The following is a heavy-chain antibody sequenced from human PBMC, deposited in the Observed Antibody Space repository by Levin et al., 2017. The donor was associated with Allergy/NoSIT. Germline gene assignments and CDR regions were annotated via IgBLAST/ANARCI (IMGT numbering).Heavy chain of an antibody. Sequence: KISCQASGGTFSSYTISWLRQAPGQGLEWMGGILPLLVSPKYAQKFQDRMTITADDSTTTVFMELSSLTSEDTAVYYCARDPESFDTTGYVFHIWGQGTTVTVSS. CDR2: ILPLLVSP. D-gene: IGHD3-9*01. V-gene: IGHV1-69*16. CDR1: GGTFSSYT. CDR3: ARDPESFDTTGYVFHI. J-gene: IGHJ3*02.